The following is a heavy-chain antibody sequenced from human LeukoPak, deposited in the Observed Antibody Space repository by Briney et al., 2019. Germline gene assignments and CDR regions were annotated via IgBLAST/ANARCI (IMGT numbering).Heavy chain of an antibody. V-gene: IGHV3-53*01. D-gene: IGHD6-13*01. CDR2: IYSGGST. Sequence: PGGSLRLSCAASGFTFSSYAMHWVRQAPGKGLEWVSVIYSGGSTYYADSVKGRFTISRDNSKNTLYLQMNSLRAEDTAVYYCARGHSSSWSPYYFDYWGQGTLVTVSS. CDR1: GFTFSSYA. J-gene: IGHJ4*02. CDR3: ARGHSSSWSPYYFDY.